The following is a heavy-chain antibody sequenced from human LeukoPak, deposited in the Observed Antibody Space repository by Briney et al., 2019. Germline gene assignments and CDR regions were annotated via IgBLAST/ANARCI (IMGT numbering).Heavy chain of an antibody. CDR1: GGSISSSSYY. Sequence: SETLSLTCTVSGGSISSSSYYWGWIRQPPGKGLEWIGSIYYSGSTYYNPSLKSRVTISVDTSKNQFSLKLSSVTAADTAVYYCARISGGYSPGYWGQGTLVTVSS. D-gene: IGHD3-10*01. J-gene: IGHJ4*02. CDR2: IYYSGST. V-gene: IGHV4-39*07. CDR3: ARISGGYSPGY.